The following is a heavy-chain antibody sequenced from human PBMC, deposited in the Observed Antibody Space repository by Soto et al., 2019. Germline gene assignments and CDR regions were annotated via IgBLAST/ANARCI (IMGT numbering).Heavy chain of an antibody. Sequence: QVQLQESGPGLVKPSGTLSLTCAVSSGSISSSNWWSWVRQPPGKGLEWIGEIYHSGSTNSYPSLKSRVTISVDKSKNQFSLKLSSVTAADTAVYYCARTLHLISSVVPDAIYYFDYWGQGTLVTVSS. CDR1: SGSISSSNW. J-gene: IGHJ4*02. D-gene: IGHD2-2*02. CDR3: ARTLHLISSVVPDAIYYFDY. V-gene: IGHV4-4*02. CDR2: IYHSGST.